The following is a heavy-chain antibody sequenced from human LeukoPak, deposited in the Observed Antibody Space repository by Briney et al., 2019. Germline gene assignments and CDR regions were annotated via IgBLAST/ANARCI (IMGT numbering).Heavy chain of an antibody. J-gene: IGHJ4*02. V-gene: IGHV3-21*01. Sequence: GGSLRLSCAASGFTFSSYSTNWVRQAPGKGLEWVSSISSSSSYIYYADSVKGRFTISRDNAKNSLHLQMNSLRAEDTAVYYCARYYYDSSGYYYVDYWGQGTLVTVSS. CDR3: ARYYYDSSGYYYVDY. CDR1: GFTFSSYS. D-gene: IGHD3-22*01. CDR2: ISSSSSYI.